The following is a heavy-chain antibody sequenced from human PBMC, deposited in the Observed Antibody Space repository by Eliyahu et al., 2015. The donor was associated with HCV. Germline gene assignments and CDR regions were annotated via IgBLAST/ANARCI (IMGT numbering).Heavy chain of an antibody. CDR1: GVSFRSYA. V-gene: IGHV1-69*01. D-gene: IGHD5/OR15-5a*01. CDR3: ARVGEGVVSRLIYAHYGMDA. CDR2: IIPSLGST. Sequence: EVKKPESSVKVSCKASGVSFRSYAFTWVRQAPGQGLEWMGGIIPSLGSTNYAQKFQGRVTITADESTNTAYMELTSLKSDDSAVYYCARVGEGVVSRLIYAHYGMDAWGQGTTVTVSS. J-gene: IGHJ6*02.